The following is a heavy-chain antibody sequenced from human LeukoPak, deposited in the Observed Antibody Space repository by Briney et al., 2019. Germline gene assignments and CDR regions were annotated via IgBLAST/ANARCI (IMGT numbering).Heavy chain of an antibody. CDR1: GGSIGTSY. D-gene: IGHD3-10*01. CDR2: IDYTGTT. CDR3: ASRRGPSIVGSGRQTYYYYYGMDV. V-gene: IGHV4-59*12. J-gene: IGHJ6*02. Sequence: SETLSLTCIVSGGSIGTSYWSWIRQPPGKGLEWIGYIDYTGTTKYNPSLKSRVTISVDTSKNQFSLRLSSVTAADTAVYYCASRRGPSIVGSGRQTYYYYYGMDVWGQGTTVTVSS.